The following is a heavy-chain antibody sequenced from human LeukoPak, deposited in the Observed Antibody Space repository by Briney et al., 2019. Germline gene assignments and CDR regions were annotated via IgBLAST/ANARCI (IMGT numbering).Heavy chain of an antibody. V-gene: IGHV4-59*01. CDR2: IYYSGST. J-gene: IGHJ3*02. D-gene: IGHD2-15*01. Sequence: SETLSLTCTVSLGSISSYYWSWIRQPPGKGLEWIGYIYYSGSTNYNPSLKSRVTISVDTSKNQFSLKLSSVTAADTAVYYCARDTLAYCSGGSCYAAGAFDIWGQGTMVTVSS. CDR3: ARDTLAYCSGGSCYAAGAFDI. CDR1: LGSISSYY.